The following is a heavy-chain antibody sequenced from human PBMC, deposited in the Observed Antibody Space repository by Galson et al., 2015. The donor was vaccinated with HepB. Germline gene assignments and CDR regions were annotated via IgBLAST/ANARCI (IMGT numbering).Heavy chain of an antibody. CDR1: GFTFSSYG. CDR3: AKGSEDL. CDR2: ISYDGSNK. Sequence: SLRLSCAASGFTFSSYGMHWVRQAPGKGLEWVAVISYDGSNKYYADSVKGRFTISRDNSKNTLYLQMNSLRAEDTAVYYCAKGSEDLWGRGTLVTVSS. V-gene: IGHV3-30*18. D-gene: IGHD2-15*01. J-gene: IGHJ2*01.